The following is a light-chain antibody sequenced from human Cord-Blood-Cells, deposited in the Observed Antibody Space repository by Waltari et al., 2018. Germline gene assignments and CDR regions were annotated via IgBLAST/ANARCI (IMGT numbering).Light chain of an antibody. Sequence: SSELTQDPAVSVALGQTVRITCQGDSLRSYYASWYQQKPGQAPVLVIYGKNNRPSGIPDRFSGSSSANTASLTITGAQAEDEADYYCNSRDSSGNWVFGGGTKLTVL. V-gene: IGLV3-19*01. CDR3: NSRDSSGNWV. J-gene: IGLJ3*02. CDR1: SLRSYY. CDR2: GKN.